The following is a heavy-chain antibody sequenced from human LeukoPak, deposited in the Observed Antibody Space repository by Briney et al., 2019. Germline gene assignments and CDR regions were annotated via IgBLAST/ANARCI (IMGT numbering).Heavy chain of an antibody. CDR3: ARGSPYGDYVDY. Sequence: PSETLSLTCTVSGGSISSYYWSWIRQPPGKGLEWIGYIYYSGSTNYNPSLKRRVTISVDTSKNQFSLKLSSVTAADTAVYYCARGSPYGDYVDYWGQGTLVTVSS. J-gene: IGHJ4*02. V-gene: IGHV4-59*01. CDR1: GGSISSYY. CDR2: IYYSGST. D-gene: IGHD4-17*01.